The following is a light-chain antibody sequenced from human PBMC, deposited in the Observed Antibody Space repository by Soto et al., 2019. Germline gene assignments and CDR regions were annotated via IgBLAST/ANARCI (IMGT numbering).Light chain of an antibody. CDR1: QSISRY. CDR2: AAS. Sequence: DIQMTQSPSSLSASVGDRVTITCWASQSISRYLNWYQQKPGKAPKLLIYAASSLQSGVPSRFSGSGSGTDFTLTISSLQPEDFATYYCQQSYSTPHFGGGTNVEIK. J-gene: IGKJ4*01. V-gene: IGKV1-39*01. CDR3: QQSYSTPH.